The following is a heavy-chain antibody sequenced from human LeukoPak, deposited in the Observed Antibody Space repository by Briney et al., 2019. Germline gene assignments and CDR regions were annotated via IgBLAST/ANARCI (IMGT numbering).Heavy chain of an antibody. CDR3: ARDGGDTGKGGGDTSWFDP. D-gene: IGHD5-18*01. J-gene: IGHJ5*02. CDR2: INYSGNT. CDR1: GESITYDGYY. Sequence: PSETLSLTCSVSGESITYDGYYWGWIRQSPGKGLEWIGSINYSGNTYYNPSLMSRVTISVDTPMNRFSLKMTSVTAADTAIYYCARDGGDTGKGGGDTSWFDPWGQGTLVTVSS. V-gene: IGHV4-39*07.